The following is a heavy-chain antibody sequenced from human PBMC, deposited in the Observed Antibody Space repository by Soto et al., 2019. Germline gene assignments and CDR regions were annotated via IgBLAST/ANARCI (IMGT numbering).Heavy chain of an antibody. CDR3: ARTNFNWGSRGLVDY. CDR2: LYWDDDK. Sequence: QITLKETGPTLGKPTQTLMLTCTVSGFSLSTSGVGVGWIRQSPGKALGWLAFLYWDDDKRYSPSLKSTLTITEDTTKNQVLLTMTNMDPVDTATYYCARTNFNWGSRGLVDYWREGTLVSVAS. CDR1: GFSLSTSGVG. J-gene: IGHJ4*02. D-gene: IGHD7-27*01. V-gene: IGHV2-5*02.